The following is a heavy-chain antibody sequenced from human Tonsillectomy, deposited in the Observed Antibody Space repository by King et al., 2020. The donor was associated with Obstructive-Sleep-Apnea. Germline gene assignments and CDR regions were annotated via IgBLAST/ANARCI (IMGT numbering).Heavy chain of an antibody. CDR3: AKDPDTGMATPYYYGMDV. CDR2: ISFDGSNE. J-gene: IGHJ6*02. CDR1: GVTFSSYG. Sequence: QLVQSGGGVVQPGRSLRLSCAASGVTFSSYGMHWVRQAPGKGLEWVAVISFDGSNEHYADSVKGRFTISRDNSKNTLYLQMYSLRAEDTAVYYCAKDPDTGMATPYYYGMDVWGQGTTVTVSS. V-gene: IGHV3-30*18. D-gene: IGHD5-18*01.